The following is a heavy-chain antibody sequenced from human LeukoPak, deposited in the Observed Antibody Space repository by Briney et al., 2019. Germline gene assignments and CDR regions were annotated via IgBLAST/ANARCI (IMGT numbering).Heavy chain of an antibody. J-gene: IGHJ4*02. V-gene: IGHV1-2*06. CDR3: ARFAYYYDSSGYYFPFDY. Sequence: ASVKVSCKASGYTFTGYYMHWARQAPGQGLEWMGRINPNSGGTNYAQKFQGRVTMTRDTSISTAYMELSRLRSDDTAVYYCARFAYYYDSSGYYFPFDYWGQGTLVTVSS. CDR1: GYTFTGYY. D-gene: IGHD3-22*01. CDR2: INPNSGGT.